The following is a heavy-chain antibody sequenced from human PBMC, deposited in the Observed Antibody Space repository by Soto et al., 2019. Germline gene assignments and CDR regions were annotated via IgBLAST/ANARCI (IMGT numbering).Heavy chain of an antibody. Sequence: SETLSLTCSVSGGSMSEYFWNWIRQSPRKGLEWIGYIYYLGSTDYNPSLKSRVTISVDTSKRQFSLRLTSVTAADTAVYYCARDGYDGSGSPYPAYWGPGTQVTVSS. J-gene: IGHJ4*02. CDR3: ARDGYDGSGSPYPAY. D-gene: IGHD3-10*01. CDR2: IYYLGST. V-gene: IGHV4-59*01. CDR1: GGSMSEYF.